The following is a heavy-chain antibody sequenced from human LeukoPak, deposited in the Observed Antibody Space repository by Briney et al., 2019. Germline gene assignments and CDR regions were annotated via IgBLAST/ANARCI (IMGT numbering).Heavy chain of an antibody. V-gene: IGHV3-7*01. J-gene: IGHJ4*02. Sequence: GGSLRLSCAASGFTFSSYWMSWVRQAPGKGLEWAANIKQDGSEKYYVDSVKGRFIISRDNAKNSLYLQMNSLRAEDTALYYCARYYSGSGSFDYWGQGTLVTVSS. CDR1: GFTFSSYW. CDR3: ARYYSGSGSFDY. D-gene: IGHD3-10*01. CDR2: IKQDGSEK.